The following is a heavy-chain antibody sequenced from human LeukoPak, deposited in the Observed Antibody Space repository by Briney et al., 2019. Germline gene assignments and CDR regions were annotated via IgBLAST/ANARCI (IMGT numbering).Heavy chain of an antibody. CDR2: IRYDGSNK. D-gene: IGHD3-22*01. CDR3: AKADMIVAVTLEY. J-gene: IGHJ4*02. CDR1: GSTFSSYG. Sequence: GGSLRLSCAASGSTFSSYGMHWVRQAPGKGLEWVAFIRYDGSNKYYADSVKGRFTISRDNSKNTLYLQMNSLRAEDTAVSYCAKADMIVAVTLEYWGQGTLVTVSS. V-gene: IGHV3-30*02.